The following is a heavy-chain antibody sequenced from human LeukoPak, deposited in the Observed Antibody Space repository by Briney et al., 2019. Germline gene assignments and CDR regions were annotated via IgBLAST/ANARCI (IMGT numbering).Heavy chain of an antibody. V-gene: IGHV5-51*01. D-gene: IGHD3-10*01. Sequence: GESLKFSCKGSGDSFTSSWIGWVRQMPGKGLEWMGIIYPGDSDTRYSPSFQGQVTISADKSISTAYLQWSSLRASDTAMYYCARREATVGPGAFDIWGQGTMVTVSS. CDR2: IYPGDSDT. CDR1: GDSFTSSW. CDR3: ARREATVGPGAFDI. J-gene: IGHJ3*02.